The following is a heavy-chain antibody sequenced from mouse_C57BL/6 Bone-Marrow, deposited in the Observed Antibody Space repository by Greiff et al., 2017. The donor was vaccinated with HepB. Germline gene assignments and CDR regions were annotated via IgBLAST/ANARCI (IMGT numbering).Heavy chain of an antibody. CDR2: IYPGSGST. CDR1: GYTFTSYW. D-gene: IGHD2-12*01. V-gene: IGHV1-55*01. Sequence: QVQLQQPGAELVKPGASVKLSCKASGYTFTSYWITWVKQRPGQGLEWIGDIYPGSGSTNYNEKFKSKATVTVDTSSSPAYMQLSSLTSEDSAVYYCAHSSWFAYWGQGTLVTVSA. CDR3: AHSSWFAY. J-gene: IGHJ3*01.